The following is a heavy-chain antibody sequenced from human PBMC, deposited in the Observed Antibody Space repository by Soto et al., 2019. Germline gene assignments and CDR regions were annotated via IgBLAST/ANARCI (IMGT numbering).Heavy chain of an antibody. J-gene: IGHJ6*03. Sequence: QVQLVQSGAEVKKPGASVKVSCKASGYTFTSYYMHWVRQAPGQGLEWMGIINPSGGSTSYAQKFQGRVTMNRDTYTSTVYMELSSLRSEDTAVYYCARGGSIAALVGYYYYYYMDVWGKGTTVTVSS. V-gene: IGHV1-46*03. D-gene: IGHD6-6*01. CDR1: GYTFTSYY. CDR2: INPSGGST. CDR3: ARGGSIAALVGYYYYYYMDV.